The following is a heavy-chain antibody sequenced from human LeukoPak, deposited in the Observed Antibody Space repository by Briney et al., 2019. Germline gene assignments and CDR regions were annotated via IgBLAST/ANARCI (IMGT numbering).Heavy chain of an antibody. D-gene: IGHD2-15*01. CDR2: IYYSGST. J-gene: IGHJ4*02. CDR3: ARGTGVTAIDY. CDR1: GGSISGYY. Sequence: PSETLSLTCTVSGGSISGYYWSWIRQPPGKGLEWIGYIYYSGSTNYNPSLKSRVTISVDTSKNQFSLKLSSVTAADTAVYYCARGTGVTAIDYWGQGTLVTVSS. V-gene: IGHV4-59*01.